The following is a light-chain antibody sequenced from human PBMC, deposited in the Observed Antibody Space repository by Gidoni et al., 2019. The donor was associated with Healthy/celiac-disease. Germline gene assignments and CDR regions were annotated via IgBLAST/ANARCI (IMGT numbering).Light chain of an antibody. J-gene: IGLJ1*01. CDR1: SLRSYY. CDR3: NSRDSSGNQV. CDR2: AKN. Sequence: SSELTQDPAVYVALGQTVRITCQGDSLRSYYASWYQQKPGQAPVLVIYAKNNRPSGIPDRFSGSSSGNTASLTITGAQAEDEADYYCNSRDSSGNQVFGTGTKVTVL. V-gene: IGLV3-19*01.